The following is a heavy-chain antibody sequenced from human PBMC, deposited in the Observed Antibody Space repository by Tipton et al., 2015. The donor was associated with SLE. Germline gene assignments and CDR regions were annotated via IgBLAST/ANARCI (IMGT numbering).Heavy chain of an antibody. CDR2: IYSGGTT. D-gene: IGHD3-16*01. Sequence: GSLRLSCAASGFSVSGHYMSWVRQAPGKGLEWVSVIYSGGTTYYADSVKGRFTISRDSSENTLYLQMNSLRVDDTAIYLCARDFKEGDELILRGLDIWGRGTTVTVSS. CDR1: GFSVSGHY. J-gene: IGHJ3*02. V-gene: IGHV3-66*01. CDR3: ARDFKEGDELILRGLDI.